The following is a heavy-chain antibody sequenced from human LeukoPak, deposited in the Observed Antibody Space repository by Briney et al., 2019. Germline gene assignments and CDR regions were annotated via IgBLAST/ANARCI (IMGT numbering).Heavy chain of an antibody. D-gene: IGHD2-2*01. CDR1: GFTFSSYG. J-gene: IGHJ6*03. V-gene: IGHV3-30*18. CDR2: ISYDGSNK. CDR3: AKMGIVVIPHYYYMDV. Sequence: GRSLRLSCAASGFTFSSYGMHWVRQAPGKGLEWVAVISYDGSNKYYADSVKGRFTISRDNSKNTLYLQMNSLRAEDTAVYYCAKMGIVVIPHYYYMDVWGKGTTVTVSS.